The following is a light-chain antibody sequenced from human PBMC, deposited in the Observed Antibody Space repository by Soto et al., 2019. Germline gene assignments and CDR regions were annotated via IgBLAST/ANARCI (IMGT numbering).Light chain of an antibody. CDR1: SSDIGGYNY. Sequence: QSALTQPASVSGSPGQSITISCTGTSSDIGGYNYVYWYQQLPGKVPKLIIHDVSNRPSGVSDRFSGSKSGNAASLTISGLQAEDEADYYCRSYTSTSTLYVFGTGTKVTVL. CDR2: DVS. J-gene: IGLJ1*01. V-gene: IGLV2-14*03. CDR3: RSYTSTSTLYV.